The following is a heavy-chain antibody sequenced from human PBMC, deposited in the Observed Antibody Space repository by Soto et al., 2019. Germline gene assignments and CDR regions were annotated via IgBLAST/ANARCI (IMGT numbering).Heavy chain of an antibody. Sequence: AAVKVSCKASGYTFTDCFIHWVRQAPGQGFEWMGWINPNSRGTNYAQKFQGRVTMTRDTSNSTAYMELRGLTSDDTAVYYCARVTLKAGNWFDPWGQGTLVTVSS. CDR1: GYTFTDCF. CDR3: ARVTLKAGNWFDP. V-gene: IGHV1-2*02. J-gene: IGHJ5*02. CDR2: INPNSRGT.